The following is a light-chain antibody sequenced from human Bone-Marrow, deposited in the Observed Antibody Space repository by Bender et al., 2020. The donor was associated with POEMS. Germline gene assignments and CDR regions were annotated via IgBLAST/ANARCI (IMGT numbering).Light chain of an antibody. Sequence: QSALTQPPSASGSPGQSVTISCTGTSSDVGGYKFVSWYQQHPGKAPKLMIYEVSKRPSGVSNRFSGSKSGNTASLTISGLQAEDEADYYCCSYAGSLRVFGGGTKLTVL. V-gene: IGLV2-23*02. CDR3: CSYAGSLRV. CDR1: SSDVGGYKF. J-gene: IGLJ3*02. CDR2: EVS.